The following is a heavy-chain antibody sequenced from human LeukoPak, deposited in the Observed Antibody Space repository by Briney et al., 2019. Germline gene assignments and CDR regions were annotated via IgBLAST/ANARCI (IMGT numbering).Heavy chain of an antibody. CDR3: ARGGSYLSAFDI. CDR2: IYSGGST. CDR1: GFTFDDYA. J-gene: IGHJ3*02. V-gene: IGHV3-53*01. Sequence: GGSLRLSCAASGFTFDDYAMHWVRQAPGKGLEWVSIIYSGGSTFYADSVKGRFTISRDNSKNTLYLQMNSLRAEDTAVYYCARGGSYLSAFDIWGQGTMVTVSS. D-gene: IGHD1-26*01.